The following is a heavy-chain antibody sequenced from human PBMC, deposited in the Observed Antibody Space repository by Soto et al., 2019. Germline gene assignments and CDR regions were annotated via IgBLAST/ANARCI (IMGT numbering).Heavy chain of an antibody. J-gene: IGHJ4*02. CDR2: IKQAGSEK. CDR1: GFTFSAYW. Sequence: GGSLRLSCAASGFTFSAYWMSWVRQAPGKGLEWVANIKQAGSEKYYVDSVNGRFIISRDDAKNSLFLQVNSLRVEDTAVYYCAREKRANGYFDYWGQGTLVTASS. D-gene: IGHD6-25*01. V-gene: IGHV3-7*01. CDR3: AREKRANGYFDY.